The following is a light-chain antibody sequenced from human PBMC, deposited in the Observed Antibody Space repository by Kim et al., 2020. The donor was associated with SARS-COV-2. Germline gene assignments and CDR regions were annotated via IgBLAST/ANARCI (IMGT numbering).Light chain of an antibody. CDR3: QVWDSSSDHPV. CDR1: NIGSKS. J-gene: IGLJ3*02. V-gene: IGLV3-21*04. CDR2: YDS. Sequence: SYELTQPPSVSVAPGKTARITCGGNNIGSKSVHWYQQKPGQAPVLVIYYDSDRLSGIPERCSGFNSGNTAILTISRVEAGDEADYYCQVWDSSSDHPVFGGGAQLTVL.